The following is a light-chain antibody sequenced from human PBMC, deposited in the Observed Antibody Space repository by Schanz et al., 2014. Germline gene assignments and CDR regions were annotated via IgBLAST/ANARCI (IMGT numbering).Light chain of an antibody. CDR1: HSVSSY. CDR3: QQYHNWPRT. CDR2: GAS. Sequence: EIVMTQSPATLSVSPGERATLSCRASHSVSSYLAWYQQKPGQAPRLLIYGASTRATGIPARFSGSGSGTEFTLTISSLQSEDSAVYYCQQYHNWPRTFGQGTKLDIK. V-gene: IGKV3-15*01. J-gene: IGKJ2*01.